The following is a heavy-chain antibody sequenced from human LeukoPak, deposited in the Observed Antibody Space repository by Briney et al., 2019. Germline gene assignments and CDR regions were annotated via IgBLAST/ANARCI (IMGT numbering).Heavy chain of an antibody. CDR3: ARDFLQGTRGNTGGSFDY. V-gene: IGHV4-39*07. Sequence: SETLSLTCTVSGDTISTSFYYRDWIRQPPGKGLEWIGGIFYSGTTYYNPSLKSRVTMSVDTSKNQFSLKLSSVTAADTAVYYCARDFLQGTRGNTGGSFDYWGQGILVTVSS. CDR1: GDTISTSFYY. CDR2: IFYSGTT. J-gene: IGHJ4*02. D-gene: IGHD3-16*01.